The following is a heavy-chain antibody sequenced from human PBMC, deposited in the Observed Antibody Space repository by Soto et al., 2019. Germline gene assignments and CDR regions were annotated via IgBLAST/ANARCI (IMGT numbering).Heavy chain of an antibody. CDR1: GFTFSSYA. CDR3: ARDTSPKCVTPPYCYYYGMDV. Sequence: PGGSLRLSCAASGFTFSSYAMHWVRQAPGKGLEWVAVISYDGSNKYYADSVKGRFTISRDNSKNTLYLQMNSLRAEDTAVYYCARDTSPKCVTPPYCYYYGMDVWGQGTTVTVSS. CDR2: ISYDGSNK. D-gene: IGHD2-21*02. J-gene: IGHJ6*02. V-gene: IGHV3-30-3*01.